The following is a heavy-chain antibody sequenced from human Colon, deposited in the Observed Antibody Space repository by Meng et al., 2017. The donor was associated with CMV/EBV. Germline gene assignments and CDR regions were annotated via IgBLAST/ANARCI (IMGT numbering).Heavy chain of an antibody. D-gene: IGHD5-18*01. Sequence: SWKASEFTFTDYNVRWVRQAPGQGLEWMGRINPNSGGPNYAQTFQGRVTMTREMSTNTAYMELGSLRSDDTAVYYCARELDTGGFDHWGQGTLVTVSS. CDR1: EFTFTDYN. CDR2: INPNSGGP. CDR3: ARELDTGGFDH. V-gene: IGHV1-2*06. J-gene: IGHJ4*02.